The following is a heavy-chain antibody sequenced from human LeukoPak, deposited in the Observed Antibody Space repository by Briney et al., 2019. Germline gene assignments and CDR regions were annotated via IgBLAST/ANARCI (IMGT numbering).Heavy chain of an antibody. D-gene: IGHD3-3*01. J-gene: IGHJ4*02. CDR2: IYYSGST. Sequence: SETLSLTCTVSGGSTSSYYWSWIRQPPGKGLEWIGYIYYSGSTNYNPSLKSRVTISVDTSKNQFSLKLSSVTAADTAVYYCARVKDYDFWSGYLYYFDYWGQGTLVTVSS. CDR1: GGSTSSYY. CDR3: ARVKDYDFWSGYLYYFDY. V-gene: IGHV4-59*01.